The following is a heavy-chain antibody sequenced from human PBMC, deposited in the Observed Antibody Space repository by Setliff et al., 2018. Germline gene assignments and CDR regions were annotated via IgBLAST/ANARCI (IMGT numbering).Heavy chain of an antibody. Sequence: GGSLRLSCEAFGFTFNNYWMSWVRQAPGKGLEWVANIMQDGGAQYYLDSVKGRFTVSRDNSNNTPYLHMSSLRAEDTAVYFCARIFLYGTSWYFDNWGQGTLVTVSS. CDR3: ARIFLYGTSWYFDN. CDR2: IMQDGGAQ. J-gene: IGHJ4*02. CDR1: GFTFNNYW. D-gene: IGHD3-3*01. V-gene: IGHV3-7*03.